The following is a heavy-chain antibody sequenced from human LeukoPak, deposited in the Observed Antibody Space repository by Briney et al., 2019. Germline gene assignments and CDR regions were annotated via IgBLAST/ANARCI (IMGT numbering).Heavy chain of an antibody. V-gene: IGHV3-74*01. Sequence: GGSLRLSCAASGFTFSNYWMHWVRQVPGRGLVWVSRINDDGSATFYADSVKGRFTISRDNAKNTLFLQINSLRAEDTAVYYCAREILAPGKTHDYWGQGTLVTVSS. J-gene: IGHJ4*02. CDR3: AREILAPGKTHDY. CDR2: INDDGSAT. CDR1: GFTFSNYW.